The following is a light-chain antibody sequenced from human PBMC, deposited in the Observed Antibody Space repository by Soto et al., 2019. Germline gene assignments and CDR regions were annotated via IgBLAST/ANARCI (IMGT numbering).Light chain of an antibody. CDR2: WSS. Sequence: DIVMTQSPLSLLVTPGEPASISCSSSQILLHGNGRTYLDWYLQKPGQSPQLLIHWSSYRASGVPDRDRGSGSGTEFTLEISRVEAEDVGVYDCMQALETPYTFGRETNLEIK. CDR3: MQALETPYT. J-gene: IGKJ2*01. V-gene: IGKV2-28*01. CDR1: QILLHGNGRTY.